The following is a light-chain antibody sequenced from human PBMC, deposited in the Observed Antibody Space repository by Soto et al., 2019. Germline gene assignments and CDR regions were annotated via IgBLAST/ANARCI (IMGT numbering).Light chain of an antibody. CDR1: SSDVGGYNY. CDR2: DVS. V-gene: IGLV2-11*01. Sequence: QSALTQPRSVSGSHGQSVTISCTGTSSDVGGYNYVSWYQQHPGKAPKLMIYDVSKRPSGVPDRFSGSKSGNTASLTISGLQAEDEADYYCCSYAGSYTFAVFGGGTKVTVL. J-gene: IGLJ2*01. CDR3: CSYAGSYTFAV.